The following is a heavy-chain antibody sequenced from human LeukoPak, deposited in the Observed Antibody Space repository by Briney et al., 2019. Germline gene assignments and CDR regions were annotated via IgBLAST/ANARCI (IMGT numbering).Heavy chain of an antibody. Sequence: GGSLRLSCAASGFTSSTYAMSWVRQAPGKGLEWVGRIKSKTDGGTPDYAAPVKGRFTVSRDDSKNTLYLQMNSLKTEDTAVYYCTGVSRSSWYDYWGQGTLVTVSS. V-gene: IGHV3-15*01. D-gene: IGHD6-13*01. CDR1: GFTSSTYA. CDR2: IKSKTDGGTP. J-gene: IGHJ4*02. CDR3: TGVSRSSWYDY.